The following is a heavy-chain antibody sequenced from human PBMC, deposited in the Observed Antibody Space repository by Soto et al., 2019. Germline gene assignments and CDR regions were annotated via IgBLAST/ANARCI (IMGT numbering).Heavy chain of an antibody. V-gene: IGHV4-30-4*01. CDR3: ARATWIQLFGY. CDR2: IYYSGST. D-gene: IGHD5-18*01. Sequence: PSEPLSLTCTVSGGSISSGDYYWSWIRQPPGKGLEWIGYIYYSGSTYYNPSLKSRVTISVDTSKNQFSLKLSSVTAADTAVYYCARATWIQLFGYWGQGTLVTVSS. J-gene: IGHJ4*02. CDR1: GGSISSGDYY.